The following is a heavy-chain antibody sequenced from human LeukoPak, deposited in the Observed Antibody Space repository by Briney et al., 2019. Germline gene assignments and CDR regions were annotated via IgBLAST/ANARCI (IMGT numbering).Heavy chain of an antibody. V-gene: IGHV3-49*04. CDR2: IRSIAYGGTT. CDR3: ARDQDIAPRRRAFDN. CDR1: GFLFDDFA. J-gene: IGHJ4*02. Sequence: GGSLRLSCTGSGFLFDDFALSWVRQAPGKGLEWVGFIRSIAYGGTTEYAASVRGRFTISRDDSKGIAYLQMGSLNSEDTGIYYCARDQDIAPRRRAFDNWGRGTLVTVSS. D-gene: IGHD2-15*01.